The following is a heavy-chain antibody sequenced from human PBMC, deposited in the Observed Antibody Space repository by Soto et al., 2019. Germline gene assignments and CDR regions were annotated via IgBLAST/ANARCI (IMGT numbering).Heavy chain of an antibody. CDR3: AKDQHRGGLVATTDGLTIDY. Sequence: GGSLRLSCAASGFTFSSYGMHWVRQAPGKGLEWVAVISYDGSNKYYADSVKGRFTISRDNSKNTLYLQMNSLRAEDTAVYYCAKDQHRGGLVATTDGLTIDYWGQGTLVTVSS. J-gene: IGHJ4*02. CDR2: ISYDGSNK. V-gene: IGHV3-30*18. CDR1: GFTFSSYG. D-gene: IGHD5-12*01.